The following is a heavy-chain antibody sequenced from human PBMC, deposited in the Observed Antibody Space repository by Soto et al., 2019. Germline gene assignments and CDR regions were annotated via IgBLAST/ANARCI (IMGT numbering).Heavy chain of an antibody. CDR1: GFTFSSYG. CDR2: IWYDGSNK. V-gene: IGHV3-33*08. Sequence: QVQLVESGGGVVQPGRSLRLSCAASGFTFSSYGRHWVRQAPGKGLEWVAVIWYDGSNKYYADSVKGRFTISRDNSKNTLYVQMNTPRTEVTAVYYCARDFAGYSSRWYQRGGLDYWGQGTLVTVSS. J-gene: IGHJ4*02. CDR3: ARDFAGYSSRWYQRGGLDY. D-gene: IGHD6-19*01.